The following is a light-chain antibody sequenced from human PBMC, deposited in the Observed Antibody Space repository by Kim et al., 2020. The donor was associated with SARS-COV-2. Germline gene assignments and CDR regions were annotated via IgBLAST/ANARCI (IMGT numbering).Light chain of an antibody. CDR3: QQYNNWPPWT. CDR2: GAS. CDR1: QSVGSN. J-gene: IGKJ1*01. V-gene: IGKV3-15*01. Sequence: EIVMTHSPATLSVSLGRRVTLSCRASQSVGSNVAWYQQKPGQAPRLLIYGASSRATGIPARFSGTGSGTEFTLTISSLQSEDFAIYYCQQYNNWPPWTFGQGTKVDIK.